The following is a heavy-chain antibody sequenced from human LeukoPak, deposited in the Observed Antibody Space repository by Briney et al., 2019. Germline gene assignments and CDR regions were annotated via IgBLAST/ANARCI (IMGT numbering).Heavy chain of an antibody. Sequence: GESLKISCKGSGYSFTSYWIGWVRQMPGKGLEWMGIIYPGDSDTRYSPSFQGQVTISADKSISTAYLQWSSLKASDTAMYYCARDARDGYNPDAFDIWGQGTMVTASS. CDR3: ARDARDGYNPDAFDI. CDR2: IYPGDSDT. J-gene: IGHJ3*02. D-gene: IGHD5-24*01. CDR1: GYSFTSYW. V-gene: IGHV5-51*01.